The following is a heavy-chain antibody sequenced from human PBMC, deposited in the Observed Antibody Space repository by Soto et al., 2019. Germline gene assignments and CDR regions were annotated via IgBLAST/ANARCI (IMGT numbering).Heavy chain of an antibody. V-gene: IGHV4-59*08. CDR1: GGSISSYY. D-gene: IGHD6-13*01. Sequence: PSETLSLTCTVSGGSISSYYWSWIRQPPGKGLEWIGYIYYSGSTNYNPSLKSRVTISVDTSKNQFSLRLSSVTAADTAVYYCARTDYYSRALDYWGQGTLVTVSS. CDR3: ARTDYYSRALDY. CDR2: IYYSGST. J-gene: IGHJ4*02.